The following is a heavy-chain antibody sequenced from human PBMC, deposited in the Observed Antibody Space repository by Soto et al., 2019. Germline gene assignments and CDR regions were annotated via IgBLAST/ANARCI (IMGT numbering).Heavy chain of an antibody. J-gene: IGHJ5*02. CDR2: ISSNGGST. CDR3: ARGIYASWTRFWWFDP. Sequence: PGGSLRLSCAASGFTFSSYAMHWVRQAPGKGLEYVSAISSNGGSTYYANSVKGRFTISRDNSKNTLYLQMGSLRAEDMAVYYCARGIYASWTRFWWFDPWGQGTLVTVSS. CDR1: GFTFSSYA. V-gene: IGHV3-64*01. D-gene: IGHD2-2*01.